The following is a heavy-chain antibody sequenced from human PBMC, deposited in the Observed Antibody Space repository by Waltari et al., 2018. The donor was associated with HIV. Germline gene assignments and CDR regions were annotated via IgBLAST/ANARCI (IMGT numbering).Heavy chain of an antibody. V-gene: IGHV3-9*01. Sequence: EVQLVESGGGLVQPGRSLRLSCAASGFTFEDYDMHWVRQAPGKGLEWVSGISWNSGSIGYADSVKGRFTISRDNAKNSLYLQMNSLRAEDTALYYCAKDRRQSGSFDYWGQGTLVTVSS. D-gene: IGHD1-26*01. J-gene: IGHJ4*02. CDR2: ISWNSGSI. CDR1: GFTFEDYD. CDR3: AKDRRQSGSFDY.